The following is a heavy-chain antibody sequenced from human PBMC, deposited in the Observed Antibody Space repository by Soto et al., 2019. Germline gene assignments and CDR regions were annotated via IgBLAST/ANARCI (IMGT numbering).Heavy chain of an antibody. CDR1: GYTLTGLS. J-gene: IGHJ4*02. CDR2: FDPEDGET. V-gene: IGHV1-24*01. CDR3: ATVSSGSYYVTDY. D-gene: IGHD1-26*01. Sequence: ASVKVSCKVSGYTLTGLSMHCVRQAPGKGLEWMGGFDPEDGETIYAQKFQGRVTMTEDTSTDTAYMELSSLRSEDTAVYYCATVSSGSYYVTDYWGQGTLVTVSS.